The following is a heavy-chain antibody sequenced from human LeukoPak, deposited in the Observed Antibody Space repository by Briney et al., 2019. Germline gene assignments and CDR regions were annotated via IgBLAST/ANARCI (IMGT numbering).Heavy chain of an antibody. CDR1: GFTFSSCW. D-gene: IGHD3-3*01. CDR2: INSDGSST. Sequence: GGSLRLSCAASGFTFSSCWMHWVRQAPGKGLVWVSRINSDGSSTSYADSVKGRFTISRDNAKNTLYLQMNSLRAEDTAVYYCARLGDDFWSGYAYAFDTWGQGTMVTVSS. V-gene: IGHV3-74*01. J-gene: IGHJ3*02. CDR3: ARLGDDFWSGYAYAFDT.